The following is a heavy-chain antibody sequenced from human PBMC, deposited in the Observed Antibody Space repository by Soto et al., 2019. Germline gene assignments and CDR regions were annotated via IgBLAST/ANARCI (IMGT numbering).Heavy chain of an antibody. V-gene: IGHV4-59*01. CDR2: IYYSGST. D-gene: IGHD4-17*01. CDR1: GGSISSYY. CDR3: ARGISHDYGDCYFDY. Sequence: PSETLSLTCTVSGGSISSYYWSWIRQPPGKGLEWIGYIYYSGSTNYNPSLKSRVTISVDTSKNQFSLKLSSVTAADTAVYYCARGISHDYGDCYFDYWGQGTLVTVSS. J-gene: IGHJ4*02.